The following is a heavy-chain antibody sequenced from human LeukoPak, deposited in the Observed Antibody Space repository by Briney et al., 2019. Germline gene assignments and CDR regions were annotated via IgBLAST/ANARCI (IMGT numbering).Heavy chain of an antibody. CDR3: AKDREGLSSGYDLEYFDY. CDR1: GFSVSSYD. D-gene: IGHD5-12*01. J-gene: IGHJ4*02. Sequence: SGGSLRLSCAASGFSVSSYDMSWVRQAPGKGLEWVSAISGSGGSTCYADSVKGRFTISRDNSKNTLYLQMNSLRAEDTAVYYCAKDREGLSSGYDLEYFDYWGQGTLVTVSS. V-gene: IGHV3-23*01. CDR2: ISGSGGST.